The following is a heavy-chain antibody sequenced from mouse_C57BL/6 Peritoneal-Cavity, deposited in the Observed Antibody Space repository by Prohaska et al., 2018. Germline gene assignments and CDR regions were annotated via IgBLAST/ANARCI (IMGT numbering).Heavy chain of an antibody. CDR2: IYPGNGET. CDR1: GYTFTSYN. D-gene: IGHD1-1*01. J-gene: IGHJ1*03. V-gene: IGHV1-12*01. CDR3: AREGGSEWYFDV. Sequence: QAYLQQSGAELVRPGASVKMSCKASGYTFTSYNLHWVKQTPRQGLEWIGAIYPGNGETSYNQKFKGTATLTVDKSSSAGYMQLSSLTSEDSAVYFCAREGGSEWYFDVWGTGTTVTVSS.